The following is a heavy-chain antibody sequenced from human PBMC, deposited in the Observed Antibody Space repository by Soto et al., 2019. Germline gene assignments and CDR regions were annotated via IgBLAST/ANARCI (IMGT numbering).Heavy chain of an antibody. CDR2: ISGSGSAM. D-gene: IGHD2-2*01. CDR1: GLTFSSYS. Sequence: EAHLVESGGGLVQRGGSLRLSCEASGLTFSSYSMFWVRQAPGKGLEWVSHISGSGSAMDYTDSVKGRFIISRDNAKNSRYLQVNILRDEDTAVYDCGIVVQLRESCSSISGDYDYYAMGVWGKGTRVTVSS. CDR3: GIVVQLRESCSSISGDYDYYAMGV. J-gene: IGHJ6*04. V-gene: IGHV3-48*02.